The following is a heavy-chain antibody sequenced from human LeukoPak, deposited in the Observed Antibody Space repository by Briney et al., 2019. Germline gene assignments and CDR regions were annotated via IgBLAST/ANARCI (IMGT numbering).Heavy chain of an antibody. D-gene: IGHD3-9*01. J-gene: IGHJ4*02. V-gene: IGHV4-39*01. CDR3: ARHDSSVLRYFGWLFPFDY. CDR2: IYYSGST. CDR1: GGSISSSSYY. Sequence: SETLSLTCTVSGGSISSSSYYWGWIRQPPGKGLEWIGSIYYSGSTYYNPSLKSRVTISVDTSKNQFSLKLSSVTAADTAVYYCARHDSSVLRYFGWLFPFDYWGQGTLVTVSS.